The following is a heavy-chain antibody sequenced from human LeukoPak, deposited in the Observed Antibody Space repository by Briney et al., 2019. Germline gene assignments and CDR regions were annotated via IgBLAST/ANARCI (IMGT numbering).Heavy chain of an antibody. J-gene: IGHJ5*02. V-gene: IGHV1-46*01. CDR3: ARERVVAATSNWFDP. D-gene: IGHD2-15*01. CDR2: INPSGDNT. Sequence: ASVKVSCKASGYTFTSYYMYWVRQAPGQGLEWVGIINPSGDNTNYAQKFQGRVTMTSDMSTTTVYMELSSLRSEDTAVYYCARERVVAATSNWFDPWGQGALVTVSS. CDR1: GYTFTSYY.